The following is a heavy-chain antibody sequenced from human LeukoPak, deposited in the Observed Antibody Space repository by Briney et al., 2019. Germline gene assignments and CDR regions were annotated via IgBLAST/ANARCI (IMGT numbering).Heavy chain of an antibody. CDR1: GFTFSSYN. V-gene: IGHV3-21*01. J-gene: IGHJ4*02. CDR3: ARGRIAAAGLTFDY. CDR2: ISSSSSYI. D-gene: IGHD6-13*01. Sequence: GGSLRLSCAASGFTFSSYNMNWVRQAPGKGLEWVSSISSSSSYIYYADSVKGRFTISRDNAKNSLYLQMNSLRAEDTAVYYCARGRIAAAGLTFDYWGQGTLVTVSS.